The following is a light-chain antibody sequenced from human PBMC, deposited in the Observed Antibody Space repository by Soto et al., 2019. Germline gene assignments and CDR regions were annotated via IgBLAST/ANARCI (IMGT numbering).Light chain of an antibody. CDR1: QSVGNGF. Sequence: EIVLTQSPGTLSLSPGERATLSCRARQSVGNGFLGWYQQKPGQAPRLLMYGTSGRAAGIPDRFIGSGSGTDFTLTISRLEPEDFAVYYCQQYAGSPTTFGQGTKVEIK. CDR3: QQYAGSPTT. CDR2: GTS. V-gene: IGKV3-20*01. J-gene: IGKJ1*01.